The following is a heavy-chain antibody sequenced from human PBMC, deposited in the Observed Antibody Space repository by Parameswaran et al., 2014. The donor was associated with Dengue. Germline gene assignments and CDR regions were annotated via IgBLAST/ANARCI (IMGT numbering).Heavy chain of an antibody. Sequence: VRQMPGKGLEWIGYIYYSGSTNYNPSLKSRVTISVDTSKNQFSLKLSSVTAADTAVYYCARDRVGIFGVVMSTGMDVWGQGTTVTVSS. CDR3: ARDRVGIFGVVMSTGMDV. CDR2: IYYSGST. D-gene: IGHD3-3*01. V-gene: IGHV4-59*01. J-gene: IGHJ6*02.